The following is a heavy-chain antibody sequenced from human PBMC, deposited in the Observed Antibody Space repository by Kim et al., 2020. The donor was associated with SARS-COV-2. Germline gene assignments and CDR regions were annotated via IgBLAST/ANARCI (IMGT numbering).Heavy chain of an antibody. V-gene: IGHV4-34*01. D-gene: IGHD5-12*01. CDR3: ARGGKRYSGYARFDY. CDR1: GGSFSGYY. Sequence: SETLSLTCAVYGGSFSGYYWSWIRQPPGKGLEWIGEINHSGSTNYNPSLKSRVTISVDTSKNQFSLKLSSVTAADTAVYYCARGGKRYSGYARFDYWGQGTLVTVSS. J-gene: IGHJ4*02. CDR2: INHSGST.